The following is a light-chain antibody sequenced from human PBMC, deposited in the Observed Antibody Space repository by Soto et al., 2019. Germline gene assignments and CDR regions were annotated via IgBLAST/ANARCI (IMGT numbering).Light chain of an antibody. V-gene: IGKV2-30*01. CDR2: NLS. CDR3: MQSVDWPPYT. J-gene: IGKJ2*01. CDR1: QSLAYSDGNTY. Sequence: VVMTQSPLFLPVTLGQPASISCRSSQSLAYSDGNTYLHWFQQRPGQSPRRLIYNLSSRDSGVPDRFSGRGSGTDFTLKISRGEAEDVGVYYCMQSVDWPPYTFGQGTKLEIK.